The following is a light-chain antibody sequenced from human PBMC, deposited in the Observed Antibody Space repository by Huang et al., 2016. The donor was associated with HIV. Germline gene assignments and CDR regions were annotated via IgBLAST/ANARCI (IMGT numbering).Light chain of an antibody. CDR1: QYINTY. CDR3: QQLSAYPLS. CDR2: DAS. Sequence: QLTQSPSSLSASIGDRVTIACRASQYINTYLAWSQQKPGRAPKLLIYDASTLQTGVPSRFRGFGSGTAFSLTITSLQPDDFAVYYCQQLSAYPLSFGPGTTVD. V-gene: IGKV1-9*01. J-gene: IGKJ3*01.